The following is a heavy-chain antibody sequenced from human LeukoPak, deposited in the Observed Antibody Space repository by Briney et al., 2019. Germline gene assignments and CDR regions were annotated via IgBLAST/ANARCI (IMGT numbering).Heavy chain of an antibody. V-gene: IGHV4-59*08. D-gene: IGHD7-27*01. CDR2: IYYSGST. Sequence: SETLSLTCTVSGGSISSYYWSWIRQPPGKGLEWIGYIYYSGSTNYNPSLKSRVTISVDTSKNQFSLKLSSVTAADTAVYYCARLPTGALDAFDIWGQGTMVTVSS. CDR1: GGSISSYY. CDR3: ARLPTGALDAFDI. J-gene: IGHJ3*02.